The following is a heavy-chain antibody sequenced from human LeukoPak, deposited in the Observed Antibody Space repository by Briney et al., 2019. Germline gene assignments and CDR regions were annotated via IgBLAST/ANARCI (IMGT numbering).Heavy chain of an antibody. CDR1: GFTFSSYA. CDR2: ISYDGSNK. Sequence: PGGSLRLSCAASGFTFSSYAMHWGRQAPGKGLGWVAVISYDGSNKYYADSVKGRFTISRDNSKNTLYLQMNSLRAEDTAVYYCARTHGVWQQFGALWYWGQGTLVTVSS. CDR3: ARTHGVWQQFGALWY. V-gene: IGHV3-30-3*01. J-gene: IGHJ4*02. D-gene: IGHD3-10*01.